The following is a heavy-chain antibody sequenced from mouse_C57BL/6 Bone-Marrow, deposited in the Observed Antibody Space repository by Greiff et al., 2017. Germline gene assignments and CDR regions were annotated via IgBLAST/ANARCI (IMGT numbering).Heavy chain of an antibody. CDR3: ARIYYFDY. V-gene: IGHV2-2*01. CDR2: LWSGGST. CDR1: GFSLTSYG. J-gene: IGHJ2*01. Sequence: VKLMESGPGLVQPSQSLSITCTVSGFSLTSYGVHWVRQSPGKGLEWLGVLWSGGSTDYYAAFISRLSISKDNSKSQVFFKMNSLQADDTAIYYCARIYYFDYWGQGTTLTGSS.